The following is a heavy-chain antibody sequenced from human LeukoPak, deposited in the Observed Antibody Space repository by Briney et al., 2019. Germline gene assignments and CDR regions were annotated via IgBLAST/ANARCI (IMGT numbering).Heavy chain of an antibody. J-gene: IGHJ4*02. CDR1: GFTFDDYA. V-gene: IGHV3-9*01. CDR2: ISWSSRSI. D-gene: IGHD5-18*01. CDR3: ARQLWLPDY. Sequence: GGSLRLSCAASGFTFDDYAMHWVRQAPGKGLEWVSGISWSSRSIAYADSVKGRFTISRDNAKNSLYLQMNSLTVEDTAVYHCARQLWLPDYWGQGTLVTVSS.